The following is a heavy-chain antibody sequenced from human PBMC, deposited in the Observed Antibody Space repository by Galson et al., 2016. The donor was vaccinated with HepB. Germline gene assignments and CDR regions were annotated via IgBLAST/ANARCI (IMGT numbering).Heavy chain of an antibody. CDR1: GFTFTSYG. J-gene: IGHJ6*02. Sequence: SLRLSCAASGFTFTSYGMHWVRQAPGQGLEWVAVISSDGSDTYYAHSVQGRFTISRDNSKNTPNLQLNSLRAEDTAVYYCAKDRRYYDSSGYFWEGYYYDGMDVWGQGTTVTVSS. CDR3: AKDRRYYDSSGYFWEGYYYDGMDV. V-gene: IGHV3-30*18. D-gene: IGHD3-22*01. CDR2: ISSDGSDT.